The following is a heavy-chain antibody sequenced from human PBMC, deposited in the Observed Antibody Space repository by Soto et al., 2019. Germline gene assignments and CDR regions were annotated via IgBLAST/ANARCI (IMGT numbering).Heavy chain of an antibody. D-gene: IGHD4-17*01. CDR2: ISSSSSTI. J-gene: IGHJ5*02. CDR3: ARGLIVGDYRFDP. CDR1: GFTFSSYS. Sequence: GGSLRLSCAASGFTFSSYSMNWVRQAPGKGLEWVSYISSSSSTIYYADSVKGRFTISRDNAKNSLYLQMNSLRAEDTAVYYCARGLIVGDYRFDPWGQGTLVTVSS. V-gene: IGHV3-48*01.